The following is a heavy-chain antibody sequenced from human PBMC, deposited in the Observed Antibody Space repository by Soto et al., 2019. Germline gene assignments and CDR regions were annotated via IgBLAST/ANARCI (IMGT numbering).Heavy chain of an antibody. J-gene: IGHJ3*02. CDR3: AKSQGDLEILTTTVTTFVGPFHI. Sequence: EVQLVESGGGLVQPGRSLRLSCAASGFTFDDYAMHWVRQVPGKGPEWVSGISWNSGSRGYAESVRGRFTISRDNAKNSLDLQMNSLRAEDTALYYCAKSQGDLEILTTTVTTFVGPFHIWGQGTRVTVSS. D-gene: IGHD4-17*01. CDR1: GFTFDDYA. V-gene: IGHV3-9*01. CDR2: ISWNSGSR.